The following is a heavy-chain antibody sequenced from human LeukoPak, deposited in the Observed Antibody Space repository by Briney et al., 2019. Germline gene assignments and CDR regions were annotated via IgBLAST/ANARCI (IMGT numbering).Heavy chain of an antibody. V-gene: IGHV3-49*04. Sequence: PGGSLRLSCLTSGFTFSDFGMHSVRQAPGKGLEWVGFIRGKIYVGTPEYAASVKGRFTISRDDSKGIAYLQMNSLKAEDTAVYYCTRDQTPYYWGKGTLVTVSS. J-gene: IGHJ4*02. CDR2: IRGKIYVGTP. CDR3: TRDQTPYY. CDR1: GFTFSDFG.